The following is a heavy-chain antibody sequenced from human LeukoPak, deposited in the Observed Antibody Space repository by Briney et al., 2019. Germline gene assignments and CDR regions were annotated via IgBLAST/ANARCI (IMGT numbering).Heavy chain of an antibody. D-gene: IGHD3-3*01. V-gene: IGHV4-34*01. CDR1: GGSFSGYY. Sequence: SETPSLTCAVYGGSFSGYYWSWIRQPPGKGLEWIGEINHSGSTNYNPSLKSRVTISVDTSKNQFSLKLSSVTAADTAVYYCARFLGRPYTYYYYMDVWGKGTTVTVSS. CDR3: ARFLGRPYTYYYYMDV. CDR2: INHSGST. J-gene: IGHJ6*03.